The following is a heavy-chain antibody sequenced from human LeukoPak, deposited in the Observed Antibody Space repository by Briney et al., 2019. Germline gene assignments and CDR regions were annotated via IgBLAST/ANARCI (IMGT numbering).Heavy chain of an antibody. CDR2: IIPIFGTA. D-gene: IGHD3-22*01. V-gene: IGHV1-69*13. J-gene: IGHJ4*02. Sequence: VASVKVSCKASGGTLSSYAISWVRQAPGQGLEWMGGIIPIFGTANYAQKFQGRVTITADESTSTAYMELSSLRSEDTAVYYCARDLGPYYYDSSGYYYNLDYWGQGTLVTVSS. CDR3: ARDLGPYYYDSSGYYYNLDY. CDR1: GGTLSSYA.